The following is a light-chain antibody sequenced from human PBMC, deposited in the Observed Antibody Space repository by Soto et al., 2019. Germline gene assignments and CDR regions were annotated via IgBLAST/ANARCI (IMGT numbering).Light chain of an antibody. CDR1: QSVSSN. CDR3: QQYNDRPGT. Sequence: EIVMTQSPATLSVSPGDRATLSCRASQSVSSNLAWFQQKPGQAPRLLIYGVSTRATGIPATFSGSGSGTEFTLTISSLQSEDFAVYYCQQYNDRPGTFGQGTKVEIK. CDR2: GVS. J-gene: IGKJ1*01. V-gene: IGKV3-15*01.